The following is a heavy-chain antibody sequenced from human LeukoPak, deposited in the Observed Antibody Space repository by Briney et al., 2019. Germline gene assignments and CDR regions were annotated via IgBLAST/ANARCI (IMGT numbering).Heavy chain of an antibody. CDR2: IYSGGST. D-gene: IGHD3-22*01. Sequence: GGSLRLSCAASGFTFSTYWMTWVRQGPGKGLEWVSVIYSGGSTYYADSVKGRFTISRDNSKNTLYLQMNSLRAEDTAVYYCARDMYYYDSSGPYYYMDVWGKGTTVTISS. CDR3: ARDMYYYDSSGPYYYMDV. J-gene: IGHJ6*03. CDR1: GFTFSTYW. V-gene: IGHV3-53*01.